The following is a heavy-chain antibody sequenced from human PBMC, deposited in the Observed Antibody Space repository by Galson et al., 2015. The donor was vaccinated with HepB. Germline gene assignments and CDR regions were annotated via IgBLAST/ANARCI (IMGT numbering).Heavy chain of an antibody. J-gene: IGHJ4*02. CDR2: ISPYNGDT. V-gene: IGHV1-18*01. Sequence: SVKVSCKASGFNFIDYGITWVRQAPGQGLEWMGWISPYNGDTKYTKKFQGRVTMTTDTSTRTACMELRSLRSDDTAVYYCARLAAAAGFLGYWGQGTLVTVSA. D-gene: IGHD6-13*01. CDR3: ARLAAAAGFLGY. CDR1: GFNFIDYG.